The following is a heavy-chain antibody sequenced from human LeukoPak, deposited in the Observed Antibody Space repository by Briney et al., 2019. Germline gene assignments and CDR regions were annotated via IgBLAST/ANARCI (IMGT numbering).Heavy chain of an antibody. CDR3: ARDPGIAVFIDY. J-gene: IGHJ4*02. Sequence: GGSLRLSCAASGFTFSSYAMHWVRQAPGKGLEWVAVISYDGSNKYYADSVKGRFTISRGNSKNTLYLQMNSLRAEGTAVYYCARDPGIAVFIDYWGQGTLVTVSS. V-gene: IGHV3-30*04. D-gene: IGHD6-19*01. CDR2: ISYDGSNK. CDR1: GFTFSSYA.